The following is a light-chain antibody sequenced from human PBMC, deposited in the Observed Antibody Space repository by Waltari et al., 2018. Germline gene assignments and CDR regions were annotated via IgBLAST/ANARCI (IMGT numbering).Light chain of an antibody. CDR2: EAS. J-gene: IGLJ1*01. V-gene: IGLV2-8*01. CDR1: SSDVGGYKY. CDR3: ISYAGSNNLGV. Sequence: QSALTQPPSASGSPGQSVTISCTGTSSDVGGYKYISWFQQHPGKAPKLMIYEASKRASGFPDRFSGSKSVNTASLTVSGLQAEDEADYYCISYAGSNNLGVFGTGTKVTVL.